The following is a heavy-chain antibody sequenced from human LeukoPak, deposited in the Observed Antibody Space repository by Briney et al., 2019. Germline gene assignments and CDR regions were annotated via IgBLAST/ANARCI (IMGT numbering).Heavy chain of an antibody. D-gene: IGHD5-12*01. V-gene: IGHV4-39*01. CDR2: IYYSGST. Sequence: SETLSLTCTVSGASISSSSYFWGWIRQPPGKGLEWIGSIYYSGSTYYNPSLESRVTISVDTSKNQFSLKLNSVTAADTAVYYCARHGGLKYGGYEKRFDYWGQGTLATVSS. CDR1: GASISSSSYF. CDR3: ARHGGLKYGGYEKRFDY. J-gene: IGHJ4*02.